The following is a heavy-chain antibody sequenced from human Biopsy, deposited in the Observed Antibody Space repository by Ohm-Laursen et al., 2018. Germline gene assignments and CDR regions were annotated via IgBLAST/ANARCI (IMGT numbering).Heavy chain of an antibody. CDR1: GYTFAGYY. V-gene: IGHV1-2*02. CDR2: INPNSGNA. Sequence: ASVKVSCKVSGYTFAGYYLHWVRQAPGHGLEWMGWINPNSGNANYAQSFQGRLTVTRDTSISTAYMELTSLTFDDTAIYYCARVPAYPSIDGYYGLDLWGQGTTVSVSS. CDR3: ARVPAYPSIDGYYGLDL. D-gene: IGHD3-9*01. J-gene: IGHJ6*02.